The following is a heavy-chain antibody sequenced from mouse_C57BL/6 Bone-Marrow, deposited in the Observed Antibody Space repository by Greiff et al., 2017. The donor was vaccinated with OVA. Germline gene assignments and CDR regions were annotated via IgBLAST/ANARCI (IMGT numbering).Heavy chain of an antibody. CDR3: ARVTPSDGYYPYYAMDY. CDR1: GYSFTDSN. V-gene: IGHV1-39*01. J-gene: IGHJ4*01. Sequence: VQLQQSGPELVKPGASVKISCKASGYSFTDSNMNWVKQSNGKSLEWIGVINPNYGTTSYNQKFKGKATLTVDQSSSTAYMQLNSLTSEDSAVYYCARVTPSDGYYPYYAMDYWGQGTSVTVSS. D-gene: IGHD2-3*01. CDR2: INPNYGTT.